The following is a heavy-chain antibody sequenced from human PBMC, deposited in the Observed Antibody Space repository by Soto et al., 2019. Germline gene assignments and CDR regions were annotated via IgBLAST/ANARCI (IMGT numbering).Heavy chain of an antibody. CDR1: GFTFSVYS. CDR2: ITSDTKTI. V-gene: IGHV3-48*02. D-gene: IGHD6-19*01. Sequence: EVQLVESGGDLVQRGGSLRLSCVASGFTFSVYSMNWVRQAPGKGLEWFSYITSDTKTIKYADSVKGRFTISRDNAKNSVYLKINSLRDEDTAVYYCARSVEGHFDYWGQGTVVTVSS. J-gene: IGHJ4*02. CDR3: ARSVEGHFDY.